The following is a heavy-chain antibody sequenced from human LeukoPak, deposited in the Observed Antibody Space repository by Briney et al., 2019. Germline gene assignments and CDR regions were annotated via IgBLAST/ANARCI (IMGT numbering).Heavy chain of an antibody. CDR2: ISSSSSTI. J-gene: IGHJ4*02. D-gene: IGHD4-17*01. CDR1: GFTFSSYS. Sequence: PGGSLRLSCAASGFTFSSYSMNWVRQAPGKGLEWVSYISSSSSTIYYADSVKGRFTISRDNAKNSLYLQMNSLRAEDTAVYYCARDNPYGDYVDFHYFDYWGQGTLVTVSS. CDR3: ARDNPYGDYVDFHYFDY. V-gene: IGHV3-48*01.